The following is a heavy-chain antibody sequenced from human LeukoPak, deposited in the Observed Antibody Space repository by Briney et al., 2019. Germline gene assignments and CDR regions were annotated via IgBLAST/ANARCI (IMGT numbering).Heavy chain of an antibody. CDR1: GGSISSSSYY. J-gene: IGHJ4*02. CDR2: IYYSGST. Sequence: SETLSLTCTVSGGSISSSSYYWRWIRQPPGKVLEWIGSIYYSGSTYYNPSLKSRVTISVDTSKNQFSLKLSSVTAADTAVYYCARRIAARPNYFDYWGQGTLVTVSS. D-gene: IGHD6-6*01. CDR3: ARRIAARPNYFDY. V-gene: IGHV4-39*01.